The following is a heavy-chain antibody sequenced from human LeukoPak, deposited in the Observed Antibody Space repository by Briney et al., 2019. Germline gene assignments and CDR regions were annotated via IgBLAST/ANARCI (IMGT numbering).Heavy chain of an antibody. J-gene: IGHJ4*02. CDR2: ISAYNGNT. CDR3: AREAAVAGGGRYFDY. V-gene: IGHV1-18*01. Sequence: ASVKVSCKASGYTFTSYGISWVRQAPGQGLEWMGWISAYNGNTNYAQKLQGGVTMTTDTSTSTAYMELRSLRSDDTAVYYCAREAAVAGGGRYFDYWGQGTLVTVSS. CDR1: GYTFTSYG. D-gene: IGHD6-19*01.